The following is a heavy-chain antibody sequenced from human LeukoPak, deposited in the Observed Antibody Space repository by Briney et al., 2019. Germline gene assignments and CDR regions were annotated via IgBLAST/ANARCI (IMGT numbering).Heavy chain of an antibody. J-gene: IGHJ5*02. CDR2: INSDGSTT. Sequence: PGGSLRLSCAASGFTLSTYWMHWVRQALGKGLVWVSRINSDGSTTTYADSVKGRFTISRDNAKNTLYLQMNSLRAEDTAVYYCARDLGSCSSNRCQTNWFHPWGQGTLVTVSS. D-gene: IGHD2-2*01. V-gene: IGHV3-74*01. CDR1: GFTLSTYW. CDR3: ARDLGSCSSNRCQTNWFHP.